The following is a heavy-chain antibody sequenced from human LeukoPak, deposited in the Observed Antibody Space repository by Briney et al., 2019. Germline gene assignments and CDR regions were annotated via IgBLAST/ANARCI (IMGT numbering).Heavy chain of an antibody. V-gene: IGHV3-23*01. CDR2: IVGNGGGI. CDR1: GFTFSPYA. CDR3: AKDRIPDGRYSIDF. D-gene: IGHD2-15*01. Sequence: GGSLRLYCAASGFTFSPYAMVWVRQAPGKGLVGLSVIVGNGGGIQYADSVKGRFRISRDNAKNMLYLQMDSLRAEDTAVYYCAKDRIPDGRYSIDFCGQGTLVTVSS. J-gene: IGHJ4*02.